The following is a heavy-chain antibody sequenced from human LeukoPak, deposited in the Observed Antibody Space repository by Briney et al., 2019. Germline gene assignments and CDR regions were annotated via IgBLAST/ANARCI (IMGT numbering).Heavy chain of an antibody. D-gene: IGHD4-17*01. J-gene: IGHJ4*02. CDR1: GFTFSSYW. Sequence: GGSLRLSCAASGFTFSSYWMSWVRQAPGKGLEWVANIKQDGSEKYYVDSVKGRFAISRDNAKNSLYLQMNSLRAEDTAVYYCARGLYGDYVDYWGQGTLVTVSS. CDR3: ARGLYGDYVDY. CDR2: IKQDGSEK. V-gene: IGHV3-7*03.